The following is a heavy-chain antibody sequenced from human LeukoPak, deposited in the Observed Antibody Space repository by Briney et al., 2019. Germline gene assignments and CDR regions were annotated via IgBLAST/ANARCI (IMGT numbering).Heavy chain of an antibody. V-gene: IGHV3-23*01. CDR2: VSGSGGST. J-gene: IGHJ4*02. CDR3: AIFPRSPAGGPRVY. CDR1: GFTFSSYA. D-gene: IGHD2-21*01. Sequence: PGGSLRLSCAASGFTFSSYAMSWVRQAPGKGLEWVSAVSGSGGSTYYADSVKGRFTISRDNSKNTLYLQMNSLRAEDTAVYCCAIFPRSPAGGPRVYWGQGTLVTVSS.